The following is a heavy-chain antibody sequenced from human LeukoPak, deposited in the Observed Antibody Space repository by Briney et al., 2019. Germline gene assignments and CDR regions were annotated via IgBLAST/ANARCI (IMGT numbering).Heavy chain of an antibody. Sequence: GASVKVSCKASGYTFISYGINWVRQAPGQGLEWMGWISVYNGNTNYAQKLQGRVTMTTDTSTSTAYMELRSLRSDDTAVYYCARDAQSAEYNGYNWFDPWGQGTLVTVSS. D-gene: IGHD1-1*01. CDR1: GYTFISYG. CDR2: ISVYNGNT. J-gene: IGHJ5*02. V-gene: IGHV1-18*01. CDR3: ARDAQSAEYNGYNWFDP.